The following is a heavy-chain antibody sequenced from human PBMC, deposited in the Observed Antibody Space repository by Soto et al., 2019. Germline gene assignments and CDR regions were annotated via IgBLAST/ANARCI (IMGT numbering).Heavy chain of an antibody. J-gene: IGHJ3*02. D-gene: IGHD2-15*01. CDR2: IYYSGST. Sequence: SETLSLTCTVSGGSISSGDYYWSWIRQHPGKGLEWIGYIYYSGSTYYNPSLKSRVTISVDTSKNQFSLKLSSVTAADTAVYYCARGDCSGGSCYSVDIWGQGTMVTVS. V-gene: IGHV4-30-4*08. CDR1: GGSISSGDYY. CDR3: ARGDCSGGSCYSVDI.